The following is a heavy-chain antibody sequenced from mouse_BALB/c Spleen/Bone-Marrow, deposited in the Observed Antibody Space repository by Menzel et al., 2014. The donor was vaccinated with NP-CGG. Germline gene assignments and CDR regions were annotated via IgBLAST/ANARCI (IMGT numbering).Heavy chain of an antibody. D-gene: IGHD2-1*01. CDR3: TRSNGNWFAH. CDR1: GYTFTSYY. J-gene: IGHJ3*01. V-gene: IGHV1S81*02. CDR2: INPSNGGT. Sequence: QVQLQQSGAELVKPGASVKLSCKASGYTFTSYYMYWVKQRPGQGLEWIGEINPSNGGTNFNEKFKNKATLTVDKSSSTAYMQLSSLIFEDSAVYYCTRSNGNWFAHWGQGTLVTVSA.